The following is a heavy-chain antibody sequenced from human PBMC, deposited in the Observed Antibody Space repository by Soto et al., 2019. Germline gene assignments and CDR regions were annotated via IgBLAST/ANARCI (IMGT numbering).Heavy chain of an antibody. CDR1: GFTFDDYT. CDR3: ANFGDQGPGSPLQHASDI. D-gene: IGHD3-10*01. V-gene: IGHV3-43*01. Sequence: EVQLVESGGVVVQPGGSLRLSCAASGFTFDDYTMHWVRQAPGKGMEWVSLISWDGGSTYYADSVKGRCTIARDNSKDSPDLQMNSLRTEYTALYYCANFGDQGPGSPLQHASDIWGQGTMVTVSS. CDR2: ISWDGGST. J-gene: IGHJ3*02.